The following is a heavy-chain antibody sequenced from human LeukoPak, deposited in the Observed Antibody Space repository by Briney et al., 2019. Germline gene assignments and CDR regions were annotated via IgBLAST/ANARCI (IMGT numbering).Heavy chain of an antibody. Sequence: GGSLRLSCSASGFTFSSSALSWVRQAPGKGLAWVSVIGGSGGTTYYADSVKGRFTISRDDSKNTLYLQMNSLRAEDTAVYYCAKLSSGSCCSSCDYWGQGTLVTVSS. CDR1: GFTFSSSA. J-gene: IGHJ4*02. V-gene: IGHV3-23*01. D-gene: IGHD1-26*01. CDR3: AKLSSGSCCSSCDY. CDR2: IGGSGGTT.